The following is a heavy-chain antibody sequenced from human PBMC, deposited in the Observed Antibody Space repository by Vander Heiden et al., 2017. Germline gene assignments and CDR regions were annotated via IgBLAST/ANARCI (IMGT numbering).Heavy chain of an antibody. CDR1: GFPFSSYD. D-gene: IGHD5-12*01. Sequence: EVQLVESGAGLVQPGGSLRLSCAASGFPFSSYDMPWVPQATGKGLEGVSAIGTAGDTYYPDSVKGRCTISRENAKNSLFLQMKSLRAGDTAVYYCAILGYSSDYWGQGTLVTVSS. CDR3: AILGYSSDY. CDR2: IGTAGDT. V-gene: IGHV3-13*01. J-gene: IGHJ4*02.